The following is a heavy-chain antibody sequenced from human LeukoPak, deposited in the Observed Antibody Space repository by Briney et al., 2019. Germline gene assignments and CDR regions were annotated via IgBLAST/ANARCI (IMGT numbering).Heavy chain of an antibody. CDR1: GGSFSGYY. J-gene: IGHJ4*02. V-gene: IGHV4-34*01. D-gene: IGHD6-6*01. CDR2: INHSGST. CDR3: AREIAAWWYFDY. Sequence: SETLSLTCAVYGGSFSGYYWSWIRQPPGKGLEWIGEINHSGSTNYNPSLKRRVTISVDTSKNQLSLKLSSVTAADTAVYYCAREIAAWWYFDYWGQGTLVTVSS.